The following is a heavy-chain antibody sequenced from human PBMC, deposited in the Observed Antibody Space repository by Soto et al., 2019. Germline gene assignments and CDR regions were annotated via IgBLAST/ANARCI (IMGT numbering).Heavy chain of an antibody. CDR1: GFTFSSYA. CDR2: ISGSGGST. D-gene: IGHD3-3*01. CDR3: ARDSYYDFWSGYYGY. Sequence: EVQLLESGGGLVQPGGSLRLSCAASGFTFSSYAMSWVRQAPGKGLEWVSAISGSGGSTYYADSVKGRFTISRDNSKNTLYLQMNSLRAEDTAVYYCARDSYYDFWSGYYGYWGQGTLVTVYS. J-gene: IGHJ4*02. V-gene: IGHV3-23*01.